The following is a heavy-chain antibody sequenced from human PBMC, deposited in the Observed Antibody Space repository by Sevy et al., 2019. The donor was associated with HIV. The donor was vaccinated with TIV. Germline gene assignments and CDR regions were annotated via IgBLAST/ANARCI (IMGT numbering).Heavy chain of an antibody. CDR1: GGTFSSYA. CDR3: ATKGDIVVVPAAIKHYYYGMEV. CDR2: IIPIFGTA. Sequence: ASVKVSCKASGGTFSSYAISWVRQAPGQGLEWMGGIIPIFGTANYAPRFQGRVTITADESTGTAYIGLSSLSSDDTALYYFATKGDIVVVPAAIKHYYYGMEVWGQGTTVTVSS. J-gene: IGHJ6*02. D-gene: IGHD2-2*02. V-gene: IGHV1-69*13.